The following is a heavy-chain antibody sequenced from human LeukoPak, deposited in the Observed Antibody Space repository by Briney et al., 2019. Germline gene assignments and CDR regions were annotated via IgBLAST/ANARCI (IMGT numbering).Heavy chain of an antibody. D-gene: IGHD3-16*01. CDR3: AILPRGGGLNL. Sequence: GGSLRLSCAASEFTFSDYGIHWVRQAPGKGLEWVTFIQYDGSNKFYADSVKGRFTISRDNSKNMLYPQVNSLRAEDTALYYCAILPRGGGLNLWGQGTRVIVSS. J-gene: IGHJ4*02. CDR1: EFTFSDYG. CDR2: IQYDGSNK. V-gene: IGHV3-30*02.